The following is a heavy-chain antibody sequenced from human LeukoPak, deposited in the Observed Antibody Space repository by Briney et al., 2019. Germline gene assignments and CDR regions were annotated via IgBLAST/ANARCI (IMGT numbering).Heavy chain of an antibody. CDR3: ARVDYDFWSGPGYLDY. V-gene: IGHV4-34*01. CDR2: INHSGST. CDR1: GGSFSGYY. D-gene: IGHD3-3*01. Sequence: PSETLSLTCAVYGGSFSGYYWSWIRQPPGKGLEWIGEINHSGSTNYNPSLKSRVTISVDTSKNQFSLKLSSVTAADTAVYYCARVDYDFWSGPGYLDYWGQGTLVTVSS. J-gene: IGHJ4*02.